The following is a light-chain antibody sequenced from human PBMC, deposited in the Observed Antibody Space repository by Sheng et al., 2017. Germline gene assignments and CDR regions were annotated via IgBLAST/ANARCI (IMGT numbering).Light chain of an antibody. CDR3: HQYDTSPET. Sequence: EIVLTQSPGTLSLSPGERATLSCRASQTVSSTYLAWYQQTPGQPPRLLIYGASSRATGIPDRFTGSGSATDFTLTISRLEPEDFALYYCHQYDTSPETFGQGTKV. CDR1: QTVSSTY. CDR2: GAS. J-gene: IGKJ1*01. V-gene: IGKV3-20*01.